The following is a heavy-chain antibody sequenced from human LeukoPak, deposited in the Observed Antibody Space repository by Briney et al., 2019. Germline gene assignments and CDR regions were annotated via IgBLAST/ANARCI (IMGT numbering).Heavy chain of an antibody. CDR3: ASQGGEMATTFDY. V-gene: IGHV4-59*08. Sequence: SETLSLTCTVSGGSISSYYWSWIRRPPGKGLEWIGYIYYSGSTNYNPSLKSRVTISVDTSKNQFSLKLSSVTAADTAVYYCASQGGEMATTFDYWGQGTLVTVSS. CDR1: GGSISSYY. J-gene: IGHJ4*02. CDR2: IYYSGST. D-gene: IGHD5-24*01.